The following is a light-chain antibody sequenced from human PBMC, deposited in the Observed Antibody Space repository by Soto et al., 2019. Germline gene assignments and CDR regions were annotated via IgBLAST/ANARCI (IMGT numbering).Light chain of an antibody. Sequence: EIVLQKSPATLSLSPGERATLSGRASQSVSSYLAWYQQKPGQAPRLLIYDASNRATGIPARFSGSGSGTDFTLTISSLEPEDFAVYYCQQRSNWWTVGQGTKVDIK. CDR2: DAS. V-gene: IGKV3-11*01. CDR1: QSVSSY. CDR3: QQRSNWWT. J-gene: IGKJ1*01.